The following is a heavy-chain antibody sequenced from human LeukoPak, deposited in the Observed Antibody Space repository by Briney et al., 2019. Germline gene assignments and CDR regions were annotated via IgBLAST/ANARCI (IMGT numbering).Heavy chain of an antibody. CDR2: ISPNTGAT. CDR1: GYTFTGYY. J-gene: IGHJ4*02. D-gene: IGHD6-19*01. CDR3: ARDRVGSGWPRPWYFEF. V-gene: IGHV1-2*02. Sequence: ASVKVSCKPSGYTFTGYYLHWVRQAPGQALAWMGWISPNTGATVYAQNFQGRVTMSRDTSIDTAYMDLSSLRSDDTAVYYCARDRVGSGWPRPWYFEFWGQGTLVTVSS.